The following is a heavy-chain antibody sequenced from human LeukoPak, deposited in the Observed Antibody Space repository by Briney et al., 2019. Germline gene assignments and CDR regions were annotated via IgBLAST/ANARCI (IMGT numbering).Heavy chain of an antibody. V-gene: IGHV3-7*01. CDR2: IKQDGSEK. Sequence: GGSLRLSCAASGLTVSSYSMNWVRQAPGKGLEWVANIKQDGSEKYYVDSVKGRFTISRDNAKNSLYLQMNSLRAEDTAVYYCARERRDIVVVVAATWFDPWGQGTLVTVSS. J-gene: IGHJ5*02. D-gene: IGHD2-15*01. CDR1: GLTVSSYS. CDR3: ARERRDIVVVVAATWFDP.